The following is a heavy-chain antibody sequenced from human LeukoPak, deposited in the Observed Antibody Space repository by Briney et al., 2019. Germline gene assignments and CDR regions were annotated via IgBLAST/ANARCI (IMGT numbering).Heavy chain of an antibody. V-gene: IGHV3-30-3*01. J-gene: IGHJ6*02. Sequence: PGGSLRLSCAASGFTFSSYAMHWVRQAPGKGLEWVAVISYDGSNKYYADSVKVRFTISRDNSKNTLYLQMNSLRAEDTAVYYCARDRYYYDSSGYYYAYGMDVWGQGTTVTVSS. CDR3: ARDRYYYDSSGYYYAYGMDV. CDR2: ISYDGSNK. D-gene: IGHD3-22*01. CDR1: GFTFSSYA.